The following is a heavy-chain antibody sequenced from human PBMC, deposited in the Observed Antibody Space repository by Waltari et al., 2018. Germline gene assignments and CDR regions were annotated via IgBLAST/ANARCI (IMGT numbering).Heavy chain of an antibody. CDR2: IQTSGST. CDR3: ARGGYSSGWPTFDY. J-gene: IGHJ4*02. V-gene: IGHV4-4*07. D-gene: IGHD6-19*01. Sequence: QVQLQESGPGLVKPSETLSLTCTVSGDSISNSSWNWIRQPAERGLEWIGRIQTSGSTNYNPSLKSRVTMSIDTSKNQFSLKLTSVTAADTAVYYCARGGYSSGWPTFDYWGQGTLVTVFS. CDR1: GDSISNSS.